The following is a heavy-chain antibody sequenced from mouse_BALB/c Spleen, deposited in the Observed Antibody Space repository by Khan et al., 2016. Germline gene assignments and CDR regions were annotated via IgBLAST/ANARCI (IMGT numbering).Heavy chain of an antibody. Sequence: QVQLQQSGADLMKPGASVRISCKATGYTFSNYWIEWVKQRPGHGLEWIGEILPGNDDTNYNEKFKGKATFTADISSNTAYMQLSSLTSEDSAVYYCASPIYYDDDVGAVDFWGQGTSVTVSS. CDR3: ASPIYYDDDVGAVDF. CDR1: GYTFSNYW. J-gene: IGHJ4*01. D-gene: IGHD2-4*01. V-gene: IGHV1-9*01. CDR2: ILPGNDDT.